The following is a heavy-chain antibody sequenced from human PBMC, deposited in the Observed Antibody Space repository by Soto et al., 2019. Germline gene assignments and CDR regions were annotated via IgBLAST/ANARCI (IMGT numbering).Heavy chain of an antibody. CDR3: ARDKDWAFDY. D-gene: IGHD3-9*01. CDR1: GFTFSSYS. Sequence: GGSLRLSCIASGFTFSSYSMVWVRQAPGKGLEWISYIFVDSSIINYADSVKGRFTVSRDNSQNSLFLVMNSLRAEDTAVYYCARDKDWAFDYWGQGTLVTVSS. J-gene: IGHJ4*02. CDR2: IFVDSSII. V-gene: IGHV3-48*01.